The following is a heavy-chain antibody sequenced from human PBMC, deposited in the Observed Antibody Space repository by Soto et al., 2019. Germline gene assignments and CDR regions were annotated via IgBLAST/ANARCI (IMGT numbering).Heavy chain of an antibody. D-gene: IGHD1-26*01. J-gene: IGHJ4*02. V-gene: IGHV1-18*01. CDR1: GYTFTSYD. CDR2: ISTYNGYT. Sequence: QVQLVQSGAEVKKPGASVKLSCKASGYTFTSYDITWVRQAPGQGLECLGWISTYNGYTNYAQKLQGRVTMTTDTSTSTAYMELRSLRSDDTAVYYCARCDGVVGATTYDYWGQGTLVTVSS. CDR3: ARCDGVVGATTYDY.